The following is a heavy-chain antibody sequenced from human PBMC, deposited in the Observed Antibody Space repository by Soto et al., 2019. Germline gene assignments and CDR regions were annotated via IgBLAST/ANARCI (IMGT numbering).Heavy chain of an antibody. Sequence: EVQLLESGGGLVQPGESLRLSCVASGFTFSSYAMTWVRQAPGKGLEWVSTITGSDGSTYYADSVKGRFTISRDNSKNTLYLLMNGLRAEDTAVYYCAKDHGYSRGWPFDSWGQGTLVTVSS. CDR3: AKDHGYSRGWPFDS. D-gene: IGHD6-19*01. CDR2: ITGSDGST. J-gene: IGHJ4*02. CDR1: GFTFSSYA. V-gene: IGHV3-23*01.